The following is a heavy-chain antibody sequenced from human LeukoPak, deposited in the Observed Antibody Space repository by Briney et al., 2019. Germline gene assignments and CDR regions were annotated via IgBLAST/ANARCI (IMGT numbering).Heavy chain of an antibody. Sequence: GASVKVSCMASGYTFSNFDLNWVRQATGQGLEWVGYMNPKSGYTVYAQKFQGGVTITRDTSISTLYMELSSLRSEDTAVYYCATSNAGLGGNFQHWGQGTLVTVSS. CDR2: MNPKSGYT. CDR3: ATSNAGLGGNFQH. V-gene: IGHV1-8*03. CDR1: GYTFSNFD. D-gene: IGHD3-16*01. J-gene: IGHJ1*01.